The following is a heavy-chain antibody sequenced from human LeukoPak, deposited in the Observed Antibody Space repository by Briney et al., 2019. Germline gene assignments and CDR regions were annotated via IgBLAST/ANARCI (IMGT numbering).Heavy chain of an antibody. J-gene: IGHJ4*02. D-gene: IGHD3-3*01. Sequence: PGGSLRLSCAASGFTFSSYAMSWVRQAPGKGLECVSAIRGSGGSRYYAASVEGRFTICRDNSKNTLYLQMNSLRAEDTAVYYCAKERGYKHYDFWDYWGQGTLVTVSS. CDR1: GFTFSSYA. CDR3: AKERGYKHYDFWDY. CDR2: IRGSGGSR. V-gene: IGHV3-23*01.